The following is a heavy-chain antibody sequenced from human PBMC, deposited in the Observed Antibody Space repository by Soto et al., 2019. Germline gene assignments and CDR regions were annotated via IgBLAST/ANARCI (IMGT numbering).Heavy chain of an antibody. CDR3: AKDRSSRRYCSGGTCYTAFDY. V-gene: IGHV3-23*01. Sequence: EVQLLESGGGLVQPGGSLRLSCAASEFTFSSYAMSWVRQAPGKGLEWVSVISGGGGTTYYADSVKGRFTISRDNSKNTLYLQMNSLRAEDTAVYYCAKDRSSRRYCSGGTCYTAFDYWGQGTLVTVSS. D-gene: IGHD2-15*01. CDR2: ISGGGGTT. CDR1: EFTFSSYA. J-gene: IGHJ4*02.